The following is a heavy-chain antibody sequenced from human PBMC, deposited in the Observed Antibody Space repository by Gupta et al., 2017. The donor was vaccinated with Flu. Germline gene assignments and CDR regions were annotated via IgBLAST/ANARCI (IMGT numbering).Heavy chain of an antibody. CDR1: GFTFSSYA. D-gene: IGHD3-22*01. J-gene: IGHJ4*02. CDR3: AKVGYYYDSSGYSAKQFDY. V-gene: IGHV3-23*01. Sequence: GFTFSSYAMSWVRQAPGKGLEWVSAISGSGGSTYYADSVKGRFTISRDNSKNTLYLQMNSLRAEDTAVYYCAKVGYYYDSSGYSAKQFDYWGQGTLVTVSS. CDR2: ISGSGGST.